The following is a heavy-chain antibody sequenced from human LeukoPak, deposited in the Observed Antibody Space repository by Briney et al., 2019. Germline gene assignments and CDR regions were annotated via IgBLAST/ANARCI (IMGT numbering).Heavy chain of an antibody. CDR3: ARDRYSYGCFDY. Sequence: GGSLRLSCAASGFTFSSYAMHWVRQAPGKGLEWVAVISYDGSNKYYADSVKGRFTISRGNPKNTLYLQMNSLRAEDTAVYYCARDRYSYGCFDYWGQGTLVTVSS. D-gene: IGHD5-18*01. CDR1: GFTFSSYA. CDR2: ISYDGSNK. V-gene: IGHV3-30-3*01. J-gene: IGHJ4*02.